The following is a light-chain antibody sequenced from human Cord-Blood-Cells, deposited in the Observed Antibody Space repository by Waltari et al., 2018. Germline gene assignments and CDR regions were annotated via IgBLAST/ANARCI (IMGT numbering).Light chain of an antibody. CDR3: CSYAGSYTSYV. V-gene: IGLV2-11*01. CDR1: SSDVGGYNY. J-gene: IGLJ1*01. Sequence: QPALTQPRSVSGSPGQPVTISCTGTSSDVGGYNYVSWYQQHPGKAPKLMIYDVSKRPSGVPDRFSGSKSGNTASLTISGLQAEDEADYYCCSYAGSYTSYVFGTGTKVTVL. CDR2: DVS.